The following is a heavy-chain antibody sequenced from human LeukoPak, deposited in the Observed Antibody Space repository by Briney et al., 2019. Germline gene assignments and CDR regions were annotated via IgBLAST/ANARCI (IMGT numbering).Heavy chain of an antibody. J-gene: IGHJ5*02. V-gene: IGHV1-69*13. Sequence: SVKVSCKASGGTFSSCAISWVRQAPGQGLEWMGGIIPIFGTANYAQKFQGRVTITADESTSTAYMELSSLRSEDTAVYYCARGGYCSGGSCYSNWFDPWGQGTLVTVSS. CDR1: GGTFSSCA. CDR2: IIPIFGTA. D-gene: IGHD2-15*01. CDR3: ARGGYCSGGSCYSNWFDP.